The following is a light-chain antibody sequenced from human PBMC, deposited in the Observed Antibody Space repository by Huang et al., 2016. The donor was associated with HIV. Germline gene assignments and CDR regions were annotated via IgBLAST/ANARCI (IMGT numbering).Light chain of an antibody. J-gene: IGKJ2*01. CDR1: KSITTY. V-gene: IGKV1-39*01. CDR2: ATS. Sequence: DIQMTQSPPSLSASLGDRVTITCRASKSITTYLNWYRHKPGEAPELLIHATSTLQKGVPSRFSGGGSGTDFTLTITNLQPEDVASYYCQQSYNLPYTFGRGTKVDIK. CDR3: QQSYNLPYT.